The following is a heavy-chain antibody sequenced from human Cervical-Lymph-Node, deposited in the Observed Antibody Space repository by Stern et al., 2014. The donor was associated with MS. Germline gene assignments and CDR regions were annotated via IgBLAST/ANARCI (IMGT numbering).Heavy chain of an antibody. D-gene: IGHD1-26*01. CDR1: GYSFTLYW. J-gene: IGHJ4*02. CDR2: IYPGDYEN. V-gene: IGHV5-51*01. Sequence: VQLGQSGAEMNKPGESLKISCNGSGYSFTLYWIGWVRQVPGKGLEWMGIIYPGDYENRDSAYFQGSVTNAADKSIRPAYLQWSSLKASDTATYYCAARVRGSYFYWGQGTLVTVSS. CDR3: AARVRGSYFY.